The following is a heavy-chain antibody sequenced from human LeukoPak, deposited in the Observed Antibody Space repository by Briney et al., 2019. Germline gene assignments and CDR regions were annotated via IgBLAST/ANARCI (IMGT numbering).Heavy chain of an antibody. CDR1: GGSLSSYY. Sequence: SETLSLTCTVSGGSLSSYYWSWIRQPPGKGLEWIGYIYYSGSTNYNPSLKSRVTISVDTSKNQFSLKLSSVTAADTAVYYCARLLSSAGPWYFDLWGRGTLVTVSS. J-gene: IGHJ2*01. D-gene: IGHD6-13*01. CDR3: ARLLSSAGPWYFDL. V-gene: IGHV4-59*08. CDR2: IYYSGST.